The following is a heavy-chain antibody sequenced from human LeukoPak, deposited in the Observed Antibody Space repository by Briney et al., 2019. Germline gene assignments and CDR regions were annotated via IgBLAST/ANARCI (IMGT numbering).Heavy chain of an antibody. D-gene: IGHD6-13*01. Sequence: SETLSLTCAVYGGSFSGYYWSWIRQPPGKGLEWIGEINHSGSTNYNPSLKSQVTISVDTSKNQFSLKLSSVTAADTAVYYCARAWGIAAHYWGQGTLVTVSS. J-gene: IGHJ4*02. CDR1: GGSFSGYY. V-gene: IGHV4-34*01. CDR3: ARAWGIAAHY. CDR2: INHSGST.